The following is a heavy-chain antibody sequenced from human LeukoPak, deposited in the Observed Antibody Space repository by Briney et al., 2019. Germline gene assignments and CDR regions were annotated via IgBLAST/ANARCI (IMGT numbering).Heavy chain of an antibody. D-gene: IGHD2-15*01. CDR2: INHSGST. CDR1: GGSFSGYY. V-gene: IGHV4-34*01. CDR3: ARSLGYCSGGSCYRAHDDAFDI. Sequence: SETLSLTCAVYGGSFSGYYWSWIRQRPGKGREWIGEINHSGSTNYNPSLKSRVTISVDTSKNQFSLKLSSVTAADTAVYYCARSLGYCSGGSCYRAHDDAFDIWGQGTMVTVSS. J-gene: IGHJ3*02.